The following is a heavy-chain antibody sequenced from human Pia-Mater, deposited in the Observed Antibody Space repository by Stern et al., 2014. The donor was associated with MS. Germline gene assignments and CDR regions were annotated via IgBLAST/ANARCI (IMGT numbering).Heavy chain of an antibody. CDR2: IIPIFGTA. V-gene: IGHV1-69*01. D-gene: IGHD3-9*01. Sequence: VQPVESGAEVKKPGSSVKVSCKASGGTFNVYAINWLRQAPGQGLEWMGGIIPIFGTANYAQKFQGRVTITADESTRTSSMQLSSLRYDDTAVYYCARDGRHTDNYGLDVWGQGTTVTVSS. CDR3: ARDGRHTDNYGLDV. J-gene: IGHJ6*02. CDR1: GGTFNVYA.